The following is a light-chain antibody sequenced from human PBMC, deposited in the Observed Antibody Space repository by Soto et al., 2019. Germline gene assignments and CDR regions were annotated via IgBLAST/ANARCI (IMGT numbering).Light chain of an antibody. CDR2: DVN. J-gene: IGLJ1*01. Sequence: QSALTQPRSVSGSPGQSVTISCTGTSSDVGGYNYVSWYQQHPGKAPKVMIYDVNKRPSGVPDRFSGSKSGNTASLTISGLQAEDEADYYCCSYAGSYTYVFGTGTQLTVL. CDR1: SSDVGGYNY. V-gene: IGLV2-11*01. CDR3: CSYAGSYTYV.